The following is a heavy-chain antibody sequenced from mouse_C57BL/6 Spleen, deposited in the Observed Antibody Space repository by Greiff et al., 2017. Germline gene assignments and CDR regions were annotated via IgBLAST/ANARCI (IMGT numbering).Heavy chain of an antibody. CDR3: ARGITTAHFDC. V-gene: IGHV1-50*01. Sequence: QVQLQQPGAELVKPGASVKLSCKASGYTFTSYWMQWVKQRPGQGLEWIGEIDPSDSYTNYNQKFKGKATLTVDTSSSTAYMQLSSLTSEDSAVYYCARGITTAHFDCWGKGTTLTVSS. J-gene: IGHJ2*01. CDR2: IDPSDSYT. CDR1: GYTFTSYW. D-gene: IGHD1-2*01.